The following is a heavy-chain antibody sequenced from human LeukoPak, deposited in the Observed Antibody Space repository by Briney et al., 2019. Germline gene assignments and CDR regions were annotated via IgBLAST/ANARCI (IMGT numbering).Heavy chain of an antibody. CDR3: ARDPGPYALGGGGLDY. CDR1: GFTFSNYE. D-gene: IGHD3-16*01. CDR2: ISYDGSNK. V-gene: IGHV3-30*04. J-gene: IGHJ4*02. Sequence: GGSLRLSCAASGFTFSNYEMNWVRQAPGKGLEWVAVISYDGSNKYYADSVKGRFTISRDNSKNTLYLQMNSLRAEDTAVYYCARDPGPYALGGGGLDYWGQGTLVTVSS.